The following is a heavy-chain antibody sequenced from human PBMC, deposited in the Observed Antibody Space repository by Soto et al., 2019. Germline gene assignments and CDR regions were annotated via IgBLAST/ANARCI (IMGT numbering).Heavy chain of an antibody. D-gene: IGHD6-19*01. J-gene: IGHJ6*03. V-gene: IGHV3-21*01. CDR3: ATVIGKYGSVSGYYYMDV. CDR2: ISSGSTYR. Sequence: EVQLVGSGGGLVKPGESLRLSCAPSGFTFSGYSMNWVRQAPGKGLEWVSSISSGSTYRYYADSVKGRFTISRDNAKKSLYLQMSSVRAEDTAVYYCATVIGKYGSVSGYYYMDVRGQGTTVTDSS. CDR1: GFTFSGYS.